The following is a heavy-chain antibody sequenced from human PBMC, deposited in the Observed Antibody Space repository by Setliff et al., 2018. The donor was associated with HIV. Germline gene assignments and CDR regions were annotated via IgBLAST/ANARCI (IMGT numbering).Heavy chain of an antibody. CDR3: ARAGDSRAYYSLDS. V-gene: IGHV4-39*02. Sequence: SETLSLTCTVSGGSIRSATYSWGWIRQPPGKGLGWIGAIYYSGNTFYNPSLKSRLTISADPSMNHFSLKLSSVTAADTAMYYCARAGDSRAYYSLDSWGQGTLVTVSS. CDR2: IYYSGNT. J-gene: IGHJ4*02. D-gene: IGHD3-22*01. CDR1: GGSIRSATYS.